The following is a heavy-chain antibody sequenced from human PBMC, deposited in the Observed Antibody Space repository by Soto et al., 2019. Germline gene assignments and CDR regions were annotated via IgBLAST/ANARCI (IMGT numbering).Heavy chain of an antibody. V-gene: IGHV3-74*01. D-gene: IGHD3-10*01. Sequence: PGGSRRLSCAASGFTFSNYFIHWVRQAPGKGLMWVSRINSDGSTTNYADSVKGRITISRDNAKNTVYLQVNSLRAEDTAVYYCARETYRSFYFDVWGQGTLVTVSS. CDR2: INSDGSTT. J-gene: IGHJ4*02. CDR1: GFTFSNYF. CDR3: ARETYRSFYFDV.